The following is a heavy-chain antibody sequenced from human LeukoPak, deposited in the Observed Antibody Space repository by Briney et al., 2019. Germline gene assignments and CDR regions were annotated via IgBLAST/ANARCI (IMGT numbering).Heavy chain of an antibody. Sequence: QAGGSLRLSCAASGFIFDNFPMHWVRQAPGKGLEWVSFISYDGTNKNYADSVKGRFTISRDNSKNTLYLQMNSLRAEDTAVYYCARAWARCSSSSFDYWGQGTLVTVSS. J-gene: IGHJ4*02. V-gene: IGHV3-30*04. CDR1: GFIFDNFP. D-gene: IGHD6-13*01. CDR2: ISYDGTNK. CDR3: ARAWARCSSSSFDY.